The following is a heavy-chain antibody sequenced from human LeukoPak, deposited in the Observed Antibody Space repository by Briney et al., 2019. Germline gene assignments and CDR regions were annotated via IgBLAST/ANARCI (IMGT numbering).Heavy chain of an antibody. Sequence: SETLSLTCTVSGGSISSYYWTWIRQPPGKGLEWIGYIYYSGSTNYNPSLKSRITISVDTSKNQLSLKLSSVTAADTAVYYCARGSRIVLMVPPPGVFDYWGQGTLVTVSS. CDR2: IYYSGST. D-gene: IGHD2-8*01. CDR1: GGSISSYY. V-gene: IGHV4-59*01. J-gene: IGHJ4*02. CDR3: ARGSRIVLMVPPPGVFDY.